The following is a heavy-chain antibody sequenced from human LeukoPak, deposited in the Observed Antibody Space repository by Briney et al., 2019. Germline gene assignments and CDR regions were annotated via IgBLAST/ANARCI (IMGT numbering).Heavy chain of an antibody. D-gene: IGHD3-10*01. Sequence: PGGSLRLSCTASGFTFGDYAMSWVRQAPGKGLEWVGSIRSKAYGGTTEYAASVKGRFTISRDDSKSIAYLQMNSLKTEDTAVYYCTSSLWFGELMPYWGQGTLVTVSS. CDR3: TSSLWFGELMPY. J-gene: IGHJ4*02. V-gene: IGHV3-49*04. CDR2: IRSKAYGGTT. CDR1: GFTFGDYA.